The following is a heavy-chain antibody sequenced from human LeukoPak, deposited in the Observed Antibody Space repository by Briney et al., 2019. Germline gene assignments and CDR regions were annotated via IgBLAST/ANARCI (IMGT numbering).Heavy chain of an antibody. J-gene: IGHJ4*02. V-gene: IGHV3-73*01. Sequence: GGSLRLSCAASGFTFSGSAMHWVRQASGKGLEWVGRIRSKANSYATAYAASVKGRFTISRDDSKNTAYLQMNSLKTEDTAVYYCTSLEMDYYDSSPFDYWGQGTLATVSS. CDR2: IRSKANSYAT. D-gene: IGHD3-22*01. CDR3: TSLEMDYYDSSPFDY. CDR1: GFTFSGSA.